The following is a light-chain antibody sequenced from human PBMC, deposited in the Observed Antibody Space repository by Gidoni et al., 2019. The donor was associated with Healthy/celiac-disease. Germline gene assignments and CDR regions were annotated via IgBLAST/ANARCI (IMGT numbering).Light chain of an antibody. V-gene: IGKV3-11*01. CDR2: DAS. CDR3: QQRSNWPTWT. CDR1: QSVTSY. J-gene: IGKJ1*01. Sequence: EIVLTQSPATLSLSPGERATLSCRASQSVTSYLAWYQQKPGQAPRLLIYDASTRATGIPARFSGSGSWTDFTLTISSLGPEDFAVYYCQQRSNWPTWTFGQGTKVEIK.